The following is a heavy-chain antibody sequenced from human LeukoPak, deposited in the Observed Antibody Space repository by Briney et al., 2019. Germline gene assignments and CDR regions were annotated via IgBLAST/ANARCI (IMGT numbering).Heavy chain of an antibody. J-gene: IGHJ4*02. CDR1: GGSISSGGYY. D-gene: IGHD5-12*01. Sequence: SETLSLTCTVSGGSISSGGYYWSWIRQHPGKGLEWIGYIYYSGSTYYNPSLKSRVTISVDTSKNQFSLKLSSVTAADTAVYYCARASPPGYPKPEFDYWGQGTLVTVSS. CDR3: ARASPPGYPKPEFDY. CDR2: IYYSGST. V-gene: IGHV4-31*03.